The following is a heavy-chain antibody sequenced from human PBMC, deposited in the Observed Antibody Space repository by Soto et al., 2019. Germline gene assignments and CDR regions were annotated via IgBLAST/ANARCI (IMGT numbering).Heavy chain of an antibody. Sequence: EVQLLESGGGLVQPGGSLRLSCAASGFTFSSYAMSWVRQAPGKGLEWVSAISGSGGSTYHADSVKGRFTISRDNSKNTLYLQMNSLRAEDTAVYYCAKDFGAMVTSYYYYGMDVWGQGTTVTVSS. CDR2: ISGSGGST. V-gene: IGHV3-23*01. J-gene: IGHJ6*02. CDR1: GFTFSSYA. D-gene: IGHD5-18*01. CDR3: AKDFGAMVTSYYYYGMDV.